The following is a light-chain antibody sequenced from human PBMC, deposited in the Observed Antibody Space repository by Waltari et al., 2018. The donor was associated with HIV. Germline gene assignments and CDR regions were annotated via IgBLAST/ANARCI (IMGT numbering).Light chain of an antibody. Sequence: QLVLTQSPSASASLGASVRITCTLSSAHSQFVVAWHQQQPEKGPRFLLRLYSDGSHSRGDGIPARFSVSSSGAERYLTISSLQSEDEADYYCQTWDTGSQVFGGGTKLTVL. CDR3: QTWDTGSQV. CDR2: LYSDGSH. J-gene: IGLJ3*02. V-gene: IGLV4-69*01. CDR1: SAHSQFV.